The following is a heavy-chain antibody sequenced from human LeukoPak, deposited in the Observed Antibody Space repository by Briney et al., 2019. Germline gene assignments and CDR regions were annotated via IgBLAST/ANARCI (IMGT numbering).Heavy chain of an antibody. CDR2: ISAYNGNT. CDR1: GYTFTMYG. V-gene: IGHV1-18*01. J-gene: IGHJ3*02. CDR3: ARGYDFHDAFDI. D-gene: IGHD3/OR15-3a*01. Sequence: ASVKVSCKASGYTFTMYGITWVRQAPGQGLEWMGWISAYNGNTNYAQKLQGRVTMTTDTSTSTAYMELRSLRSDDTAVYYCARGYDFHDAFDIWGQGTMVTVSS.